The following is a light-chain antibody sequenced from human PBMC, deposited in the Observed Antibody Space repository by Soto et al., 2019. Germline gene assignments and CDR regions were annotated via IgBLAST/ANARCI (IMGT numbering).Light chain of an antibody. J-gene: IGLJ2*01. CDR1: SSNTGAGYD. V-gene: IGLV1-40*01. Sequence: QSVLTQPPSVSGAPGQRVTISCTGSSSNTGAGYDVHWYQHLPGTAPKLLIYGNSNRPSGVPDRFSGSKSGTSASLAITGLQVEDEADYYCQSYDSSLSGVLFGGGTKVTVL. CDR2: GNS. CDR3: QSYDSSLSGVL.